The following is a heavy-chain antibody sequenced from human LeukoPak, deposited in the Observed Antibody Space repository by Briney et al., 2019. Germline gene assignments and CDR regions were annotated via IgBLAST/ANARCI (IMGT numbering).Heavy chain of an antibody. J-gene: IGHJ6*03. D-gene: IGHD6-13*01. CDR1: GYTFTSYD. CDR2: MNPNSGNT. Sequence: ASVKVSCKASGYTFTSYDINWVRQATGQGLEWMGWMNPNSGNTGYAQKFQGRVTMTRSTSISTAYMELSSLRSEDTAVYYCARSSSSSWYGYIDVWGKGTTVTVSS. V-gene: IGHV1-8*01. CDR3: ARSSSSSWYGYIDV.